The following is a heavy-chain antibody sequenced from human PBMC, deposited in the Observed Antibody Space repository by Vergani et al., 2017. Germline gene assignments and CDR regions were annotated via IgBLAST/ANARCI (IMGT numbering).Heavy chain of an antibody. CDR3: AKARDPNCKGGNCYSYYYGLDL. D-gene: IGHD2-21*01. J-gene: IGHJ6*02. CDR1: GFTFSSSA. CDR2: ISGSGGNT. V-gene: IGHV3-23*01. Sequence: EVQLLESGGNLIQPGGSLRLSCGASGFTFSSSAMTWVRLAPGKGLQWVSAISGSGGNTFYTDSVKGRFTISRDNSKDTLYLQMNSLRVEDTAIYYCAKARDPNCKGGNCYSYYYGLDLWGQGTTVTVSS.